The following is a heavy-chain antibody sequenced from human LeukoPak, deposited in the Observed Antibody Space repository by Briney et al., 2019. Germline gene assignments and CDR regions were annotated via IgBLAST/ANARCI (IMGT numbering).Heavy chain of an antibody. CDR2: LYYMRGA. CDR1: GGSISGYY. CDR3: ARESQWRERPERRSTYYFDY. J-gene: IGHJ4*02. D-gene: IGHD6-19*01. V-gene: IGHV4-59*12. Sequence: SESLSLTCTVSGGSISGYYWSWSRQPPGKGVEWIGNLYYMRGAWYKSSLKSRVTTSVDTSRNEFSLKLSSVTAADTAVYYCARESQWRERPERRSTYYFDYWGQGTLVTVSS.